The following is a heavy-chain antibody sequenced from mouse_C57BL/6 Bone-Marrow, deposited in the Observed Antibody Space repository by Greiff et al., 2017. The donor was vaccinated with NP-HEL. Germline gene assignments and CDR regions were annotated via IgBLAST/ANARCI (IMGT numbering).Heavy chain of an antibody. CDR2: IYPRSGNT. D-gene: IGHD2-4*01. V-gene: IGHV1-81*01. CDR1: GYTFTSYG. Sequence: VQLMESGAELARPGASVKLSCKASGYTFTSYGISWVKQRTGQGLEWIGEIYPRSGNTYYNEKFKGKATLTADKSSSTAYMELRSLTSEDSAVYFCARSRLSYDYSWFAYWGQGTLVTVSA. J-gene: IGHJ3*01. CDR3: ARSRLSYDYSWFAY.